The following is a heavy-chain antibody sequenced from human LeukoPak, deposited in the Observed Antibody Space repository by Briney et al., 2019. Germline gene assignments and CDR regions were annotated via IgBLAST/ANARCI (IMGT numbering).Heavy chain of an antibody. J-gene: IGHJ4*02. CDR1: GFTFNSYA. V-gene: IGHV3-23*01. CDR2: ISPSGPDT. CDR3: AKRGGYETMAAFDY. Sequence: GGSLRLSCAASGFTFNSYAMSWVRQAPGKGLEWVSAISPSGPDTYCADSVKGLFTISRDNSKNTLYLQMSSLRADDSAVYYCAKRGGYETMAAFDYWGQGTLVTVSS. D-gene: IGHD3-10*01.